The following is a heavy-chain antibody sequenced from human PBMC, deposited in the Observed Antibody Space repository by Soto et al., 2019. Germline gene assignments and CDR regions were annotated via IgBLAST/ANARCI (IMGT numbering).Heavy chain of an antibody. CDR2: IIPIFGTA. V-gene: IGHV1-69*13. CDR3: ARVPDTAMVTYYYYSGTHV. D-gene: IGHD5-18*01. Sequence: SSVKVSCKASGGTFSSYAISWVRQAPGQGLEWMGGIIPIFGTANYAQKFQGRVTITADESMSTAYMELSSLRSEDTAVYYCARVPDTAMVTYYYYSGTHVWGQGTTVNVYS. J-gene: IGHJ6*01. CDR1: GGTFSSYA.